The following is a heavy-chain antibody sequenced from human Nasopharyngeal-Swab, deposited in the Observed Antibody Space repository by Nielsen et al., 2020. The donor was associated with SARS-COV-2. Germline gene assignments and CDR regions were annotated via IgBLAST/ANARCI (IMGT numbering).Heavy chain of an antibody. J-gene: IGHJ4*02. V-gene: IGHV3-64*01. CDR2: ISDTGDTT. D-gene: IGHD2-8*01. CDR1: GFTFSGYS. CDR3: VRDQRLGVPMALGRAVFDY. Sequence: GGSLRLSCAVSGFTFSGYSMHWVRQAPGKGLEYVSAISDTGDTTYYARSVRGRFTISRDNSKNTLSLQMGSLRTEDVAVYYCVRDQRLGVPMALGRAVFDYWGQGTLVTVSS.